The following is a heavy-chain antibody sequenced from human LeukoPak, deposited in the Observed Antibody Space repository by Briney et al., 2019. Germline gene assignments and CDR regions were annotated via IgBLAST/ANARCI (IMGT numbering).Heavy chain of an antibody. V-gene: IGHV4-34*01. CDR1: GGSFSGYY. D-gene: IGHD2-2*01. CDR2: INHSGST. Sequence: SETLSLTCAVYGGSFSGYYWSWIRQPPGKGLEWIGEINHSGSTNYNPSLKSRVTISIDTSKNQFSLKLSSVTAADTAVYYCARGPAGGGIVVVPAAKHYYYYYMDVWGKGTTVTVSS. CDR3: ARGPAGGGIVVVPAAKHYYYYYMDV. J-gene: IGHJ6*03.